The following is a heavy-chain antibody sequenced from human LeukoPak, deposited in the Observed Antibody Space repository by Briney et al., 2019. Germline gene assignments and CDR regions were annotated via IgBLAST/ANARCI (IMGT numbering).Heavy chain of an antibody. Sequence: SGGSLRLSCAASGLPFTNAWMTWVRLAPGKGLEWVGRIRSQGFGGTTDYAAPVRGRFTISRDDSKDTVYLQMDSLKIEDTAVYYCCTVGGHNDVWLTYHYGYWGQGTRVTVSS. CDR2: IRSQGFGGTT. CDR1: GLPFTNAW. V-gene: IGHV3-15*01. J-gene: IGHJ4*02. D-gene: IGHD3-16*01. CDR3: CTVGGHNDVWLTYHYGY.